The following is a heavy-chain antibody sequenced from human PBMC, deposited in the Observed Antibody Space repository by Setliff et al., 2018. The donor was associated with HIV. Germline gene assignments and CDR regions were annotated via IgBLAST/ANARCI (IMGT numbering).Heavy chain of an antibody. V-gene: IGHV4-39*01. CDR2: LYSGGGI. CDR3: ARAPRGSGWYPNWFDP. Sequence: SETLSLTCTVSGGSISSSSYYWGWIRQPPGKGLEWIGSLYSGGGIYRNPSLKSRVIIFVDTSKNQFSLKLSSVTAADTAVYYCARAPRGSGWYPNWFDPWGQGTLVTGSS. D-gene: IGHD6-19*01. CDR1: GGSISSSSYY. J-gene: IGHJ5*02.